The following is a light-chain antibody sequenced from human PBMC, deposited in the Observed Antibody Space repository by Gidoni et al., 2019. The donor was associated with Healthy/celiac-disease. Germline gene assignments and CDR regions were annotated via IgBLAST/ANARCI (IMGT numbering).Light chain of an antibody. CDR3: QQYGSSPWT. Sequence: EIVLTQSPGTLSLSPGERATLSCSASQSVSSSYLAWYQQKPGQAPRLLLYGASTRATGIPDRFSGSGSGTDFTLTISRLEPEDFAVYYCQQYGSSPWTFGQGTKVEIK. J-gene: IGKJ1*01. CDR1: QSVSSSY. CDR2: GAS. V-gene: IGKV3-20*01.